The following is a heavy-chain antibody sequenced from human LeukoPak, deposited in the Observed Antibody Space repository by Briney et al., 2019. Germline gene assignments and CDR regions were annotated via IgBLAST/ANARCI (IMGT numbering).Heavy chain of an antibody. CDR1: GGSIKSSDYY. D-gene: IGHD5-18*01. CDR3: ARLRVRGYGYGPWEGPTWLDY. CDR2: IYYSRST. Sequence: PSETLSLTCIVSGGSIKSSDYYWGWIRQPPGKGLEWIGSIYYSRSTYYNPSLKSRVTISVDTSRNQFSLKLSSVTAADTAVYSCARLRVRGYGYGPWEGPTWLDYWGQGTLVTVSS. V-gene: IGHV4-39*07. J-gene: IGHJ4*02.